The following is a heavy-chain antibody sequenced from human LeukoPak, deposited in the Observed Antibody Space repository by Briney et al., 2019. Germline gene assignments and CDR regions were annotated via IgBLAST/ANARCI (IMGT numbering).Heavy chain of an antibody. V-gene: IGHV4-59*08. CDR2: IYYSGST. J-gene: IGHJ4*02. D-gene: IGHD3-22*01. CDR3: ARLTYYYDSSGLDY. Sequence: SETLSLTCAVYGGSLSGSYWSWIRQPPGKGLEWIGYIYYSGSTNYNPSLKSRVTISVDTSKNQFSLKLSSVTAADTAVYYCARLTYYYDSSGLDYWGQGTLVTVSS. CDR1: GGSLSGSY.